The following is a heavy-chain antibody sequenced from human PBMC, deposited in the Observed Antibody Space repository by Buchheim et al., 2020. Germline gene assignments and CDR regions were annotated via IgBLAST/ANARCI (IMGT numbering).Heavy chain of an antibody. CDR2: IYHSGNT. D-gene: IGHD2-15*01. CDR3: VRVRWVAGGQYRWFDP. CDR1: GGSIGSGGYY. Sequence: QVQLQESGPGLVRPSQTLSLTCSVSGGSIGSGGYYWSWVRQHPGKALEWIGYIYHSGNTYYNPSLESRVTISVATSERQFSLNLRSVTAADTAVYYCVRVRWVAGGQYRWFDPWGQGTL. V-gene: IGHV4-31*03. J-gene: IGHJ5*02.